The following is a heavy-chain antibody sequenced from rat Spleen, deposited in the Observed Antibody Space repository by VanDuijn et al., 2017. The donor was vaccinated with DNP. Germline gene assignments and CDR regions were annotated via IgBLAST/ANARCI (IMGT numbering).Heavy chain of an antibody. Sequence: EVQLVESGGDLVQPGRSLKLSCITSGFTFNNKWMTWIRQVPGKGLEWVASITSSGSSTYYRGSVKGRFTISRDNAKNTQYLQMDSLRSEDTATYYCARRGHTTGLNWFAYWGQGTLVTVSS. CDR2: ITSSGSST. CDR3: ARRGHTTGLNWFAY. J-gene: IGHJ3*01. CDR1: GFTFNNKW. D-gene: IGHD1-9*01. V-gene: IGHV5-31*01.